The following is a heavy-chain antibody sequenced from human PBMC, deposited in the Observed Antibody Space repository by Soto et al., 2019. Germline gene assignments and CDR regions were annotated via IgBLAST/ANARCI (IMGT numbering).Heavy chain of an antibody. CDR2: ISYDGSNK. CDR1: GFTFSSYA. Sequence: QVQLVESGGGVVQPGRSLRLSCAASGFTFSSYAMHWVRQAPGKGLEWVAVISYDGSNKYYADSVKGRFTISRDNSKNTLYLQMNSLRAEDTAVYYCARDRLRYNWNDFPDYYYGMAVWGQGTTVTVSS. V-gene: IGHV3-30-3*01. CDR3: ARDRLRYNWNDFPDYYYGMAV. D-gene: IGHD1-1*01. J-gene: IGHJ6*02.